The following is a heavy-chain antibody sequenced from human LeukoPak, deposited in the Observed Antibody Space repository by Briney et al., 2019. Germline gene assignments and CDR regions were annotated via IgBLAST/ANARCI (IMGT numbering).Heavy chain of an antibody. CDR3: AKDSIYGWDYYYYMDV. V-gene: IGHV3-30*02. Sequence: GGSLRLSCAASGFTFSSYGMHWVRQAPGKGLEWVAFIRYDGSNKYYADSVKGRFTISRDNSKNTLYLQMNSLRAEDTAVYYCAKDSIYGWDYYYYMDVWGKGTTVTISS. CDR2: IRYDGSNK. D-gene: IGHD3-10*01. J-gene: IGHJ6*03. CDR1: GFTFSSYG.